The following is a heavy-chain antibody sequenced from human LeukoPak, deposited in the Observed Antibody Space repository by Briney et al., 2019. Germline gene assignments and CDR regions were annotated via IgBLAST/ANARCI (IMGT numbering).Heavy chain of an antibody. D-gene: IGHD2-21*02. V-gene: IGHV5-51*01. CDR1: GFRFTTYW. J-gene: IGHJ5*02. Sequence: GESLKISCKGSGFRFTTYWIAWVRQMPGKGLEWMGIIYPGGSDTTYSPSFQGQVTISADKSISTAYLQWSSLQASDTAMYYCARRTAGSYDLWGQGTLVTVSS. CDR3: ARRTAGSYDL. CDR2: IYPGGSDT.